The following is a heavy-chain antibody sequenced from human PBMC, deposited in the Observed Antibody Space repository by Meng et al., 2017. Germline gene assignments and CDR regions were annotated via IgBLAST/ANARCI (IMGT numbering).Heavy chain of an antibody. CDR2: IYYSGST. Sequence: SETLSLTCTVSGGSISSYYWSWIRQPPGKGLEWIGYIYYSGSTNYNLSLKSRVTISVDTSKNQFSLKLSSVTAADTAVYYCASLHYGQYYFDYWGQGTLVTVSS. D-gene: IGHD4-17*01. CDR1: GGSISSYY. J-gene: IGHJ4*02. V-gene: IGHV4-59*01. CDR3: ASLHYGQYYFDY.